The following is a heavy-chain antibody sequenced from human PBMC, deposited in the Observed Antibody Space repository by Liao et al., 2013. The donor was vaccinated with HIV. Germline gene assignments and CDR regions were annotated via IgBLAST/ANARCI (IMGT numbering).Heavy chain of an antibody. J-gene: IGHJ3*02. CDR3: ARGLVVRDAFDI. CDR1: GGSISSSSYY. V-gene: IGHV4-39*07. D-gene: IGHD2-2*01. CDR2: IYYSGST. Sequence: QVQLQESGPGLVKPSETLSLTCTVSGGSISSSSYYWGWIRQPPGKGLEWIGSIYYSGSTYYNPSLKSRVTISVDTSKNQFSLKLSSVTAADTAVYYCARGLVVRDAFDIWGQGTMVTVSS.